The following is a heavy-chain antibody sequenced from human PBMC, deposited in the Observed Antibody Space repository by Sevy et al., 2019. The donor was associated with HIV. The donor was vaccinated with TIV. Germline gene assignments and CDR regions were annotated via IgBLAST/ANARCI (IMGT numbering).Heavy chain of an antibody. D-gene: IGHD6-19*01. Sequence: ASVKVSCKASGYTFTGYHMHCLRQAPGQGLEWMGWINPDSGDTKYAQKFQGRVTMTRDTSISTAYMELRRLRSDDTAVYYCARVSGWYLRYGMDVWGQGTTVTVSS. CDR3: ARVSGWYLRYGMDV. CDR2: INPDSGDT. V-gene: IGHV1-2*02. CDR1: GYTFTGYH. J-gene: IGHJ6*02.